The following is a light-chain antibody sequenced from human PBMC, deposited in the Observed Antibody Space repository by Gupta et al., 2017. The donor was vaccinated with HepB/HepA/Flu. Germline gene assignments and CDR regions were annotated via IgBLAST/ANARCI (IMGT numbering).Light chain of an antibody. CDR3: SACDSSLSAWV. V-gene: IGLV10-54*04. CDR2: RNN. Sequence: QAGLTQPPSVSKGLRQTATLTCTGNSNNVGDQGASWLQQHQVHPPKLLAYRNNNRPSGISERFSASRSGNTASLTITGLQPEDEADYYCSACDSSLSAWVFGGGTKLTVL. J-gene: IGLJ3*02. CDR1: SNNVGDQG.